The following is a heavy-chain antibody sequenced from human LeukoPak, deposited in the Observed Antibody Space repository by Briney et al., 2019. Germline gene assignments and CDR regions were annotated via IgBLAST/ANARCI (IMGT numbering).Heavy chain of an antibody. Sequence: SETLSLTCTVSGGSISSYYWSWIRQPPGKGLEWIGYIYYSGSTNYNPSLKSRVTISVDTSKNQFSLKLSSVTAADTAVHYCAGCHLSSGWLRMDVWGQGTTVTVSS. CDR3: AGCHLSSGWLRMDV. CDR1: GGSISSYY. J-gene: IGHJ6*02. D-gene: IGHD6-19*01. CDR2: IYYSGST. V-gene: IGHV4-59*01.